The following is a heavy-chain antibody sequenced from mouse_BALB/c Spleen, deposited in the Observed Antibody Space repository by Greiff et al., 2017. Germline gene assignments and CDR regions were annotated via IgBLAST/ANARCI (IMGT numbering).Heavy chain of an antibody. CDR1: GFTFSSYA. CDR2: ISSGGST. CDR3: ARVATIYWYFDV. V-gene: IGHV5-6-5*01. Sequence: DVMLVESGGGLVKPGGSLKLSCAASGFTFSSYAMSWVRQTPEKRLEWVASISSGGSTYYPDSVKGRFTISRDNARNILYLQMSSLRSEDTAMYYCARVATIYWYFDVWGAGTTVTVSS. J-gene: IGHJ1*01. D-gene: IGHD1-1*01.